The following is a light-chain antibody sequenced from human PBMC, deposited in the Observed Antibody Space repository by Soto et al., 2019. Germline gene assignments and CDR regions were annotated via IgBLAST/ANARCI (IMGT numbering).Light chain of an antibody. CDR2: GAS. Sequence: EIVLTQSPGTLSLSPGERATLSCRASQSSSSSYIAWYQQKAGQPPRLLIYGASSRATGIPDRFSGSGSGTDFTLTISRLEPEDFAVYYCQQYGTSPLTFGGGTKVEIK. J-gene: IGKJ4*01. V-gene: IGKV3-20*01. CDR3: QQYGTSPLT. CDR1: QSSSSSY.